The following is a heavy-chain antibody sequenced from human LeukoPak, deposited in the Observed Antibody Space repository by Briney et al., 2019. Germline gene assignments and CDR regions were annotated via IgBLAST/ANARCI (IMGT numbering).Heavy chain of an antibody. V-gene: IGHV4-39*07. J-gene: IGHJ5*02. D-gene: IGHD2-15*01. Sequence: SETLSLTCTVSGGSISSSSYYWGWIRQPPGKGLEWIGSIYYSGSIYYNPSLKSRVTISVDTSKNQFSLKLSSVTAADTAVYYCARSTYCSGGSCSHNWFDPWGQGTLVTVSS. CDR3: ARSTYCSGGSCSHNWFDP. CDR2: IYYSGSI. CDR1: GGSISSSSYY.